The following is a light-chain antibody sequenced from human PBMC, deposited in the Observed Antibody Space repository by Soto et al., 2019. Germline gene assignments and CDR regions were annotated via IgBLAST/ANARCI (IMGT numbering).Light chain of an antibody. V-gene: IGKV3-15*01. Sequence: EIVMTQSPATLSVSPGERATLSCRASQSVSSNLAWYQQKPGQAPRLLIYGASTRATGIPARFSGSWSGTEFSLTVSHLASRDSAAYCCEQYKKCPLITYIQGTPLEMK. CDR3: EQYKKCPLIT. CDR1: QSVSSN. CDR2: GAS. J-gene: IGKJ5*01.